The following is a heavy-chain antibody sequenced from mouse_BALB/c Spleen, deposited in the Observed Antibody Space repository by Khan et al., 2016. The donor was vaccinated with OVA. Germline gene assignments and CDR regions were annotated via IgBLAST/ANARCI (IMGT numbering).Heavy chain of an antibody. CDR3: ARVGYNGTMDY. Sequence: QIQLVQSGPELKKPGETVKLSCKASGYTFTNYGMNWVKQAPGKGLKWMGWINTYTGEPTYADDFKGRFAFSLETSASTAYLQINSLKNEDTATYFCARVGYNGTMDYGGQGTSVTVSS. CDR2: INTYTGEP. CDR1: GYTFTNYG. D-gene: IGHD2-14*01. J-gene: IGHJ4*01. V-gene: IGHV9-3-1*01.